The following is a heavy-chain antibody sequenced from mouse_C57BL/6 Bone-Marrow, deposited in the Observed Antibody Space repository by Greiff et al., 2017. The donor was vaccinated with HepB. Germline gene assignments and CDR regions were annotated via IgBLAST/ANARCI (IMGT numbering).Heavy chain of an antibody. J-gene: IGHJ3*01. CDR1: GYSFTDYN. CDR2: INPNYGTT. V-gene: IGHV1-39*01. CDR3: ARWTTVVAEGFAY. Sequence: EVKLVESGPELVKPGASVKISCRASGYSFTDYNMNWVKQSNGKSLEWIGVINPNYGTTSYNQKFKGKATLTVDQSSSTAYMQLNSLTSEDSAVYYCARWTTVVAEGFAYWGQGTLVTVSA. D-gene: IGHD1-1*01.